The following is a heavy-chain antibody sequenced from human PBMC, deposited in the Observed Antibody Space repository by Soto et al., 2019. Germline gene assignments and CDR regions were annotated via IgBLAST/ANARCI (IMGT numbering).Heavy chain of an antibody. Sequence: SETLSLTCAVSGVSVSNNIWWSWVRQPPGKGLEWIGEIYHSGSTNYNPSLNNRVTLSLDMSRNHFSLKLKSVTAADTAVYYCASLLRSGTYYYTTTKNVYWGLGTLVTVSS. CDR3: ASLLRSGTYYYTTTKNVY. CDR1: GVSVSNNIW. D-gene: IGHD3-10*02. V-gene: IGHV4-4*02. J-gene: IGHJ4*02. CDR2: IYHSGST.